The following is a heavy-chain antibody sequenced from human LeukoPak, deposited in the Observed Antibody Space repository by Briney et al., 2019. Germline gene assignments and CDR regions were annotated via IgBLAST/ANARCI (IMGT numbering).Heavy chain of an antibody. CDR1: GGSISSYY. Sequence: SETLSLTCTVSGGSISSYYCSWIPQPPQKGLWWIGSIYYSGRTNYGPSLKSRVTISVDTSKNQFSLKLSSVTAADTAVYYCARVVGYYDSSGYRNQYFDYWGQGTLVTVSS. V-gene: IGHV4-59*01. CDR2: IYYSGRT. D-gene: IGHD3-22*01. CDR3: ARVVGYYDSSGYRNQYFDY. J-gene: IGHJ4*02.